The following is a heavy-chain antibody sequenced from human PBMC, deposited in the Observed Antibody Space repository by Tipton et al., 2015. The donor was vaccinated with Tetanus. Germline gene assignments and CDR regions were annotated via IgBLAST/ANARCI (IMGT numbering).Heavy chain of an antibody. D-gene: IGHD3-10*01. CDR2: MYNSGAT. CDR3: ARPEASGRARGFDI. Sequence: WVRQAPGKGLEWIGTMYNSGATYYNPSLKGRVTISGDTSKNLFSLTSVTASDTAVYYCARPEASGRARGFDIWGQGTKVTVSP. V-gene: IGHV4-39*02. J-gene: IGHJ3*02.